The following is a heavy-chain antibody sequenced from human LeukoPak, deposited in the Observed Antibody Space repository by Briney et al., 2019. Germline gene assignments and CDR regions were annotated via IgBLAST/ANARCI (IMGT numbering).Heavy chain of an antibody. CDR1: GGSFSGYY. D-gene: IGHD6-19*01. J-gene: IGHJ4*02. CDR2: INHSGST. CDR3: ARGAGVGIAVAXXXDY. V-gene: IGHV4-34*01. Sequence: SSETLSLTCAVYGGSFSGYYWSWIRQPPGKGLEWIGEINHSGSTNYNPSLKSRVTISVDTSKNQFSLKLSSVTAADTAVYYCARGAGVGIAVAXXXDYWGQGTLVTVSS.